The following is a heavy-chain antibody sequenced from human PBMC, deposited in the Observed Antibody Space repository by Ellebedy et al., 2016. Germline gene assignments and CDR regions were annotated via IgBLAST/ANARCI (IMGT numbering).Heavy chain of an antibody. J-gene: IGHJ5*02. Sequence: GGSLRLSXAASGFIFDSYWMHWVRQGPGKGLMWVSRIESDGTTRNYADSVKGRFTISRDNARNMLYLEMNSLRAEDTGVYYCGREGNGYDYIDPWGQGTLVTVSS. D-gene: IGHD5-12*01. V-gene: IGHV3-74*01. CDR2: IESDGTTR. CDR1: GFIFDSYW. CDR3: GREGNGYDYIDP.